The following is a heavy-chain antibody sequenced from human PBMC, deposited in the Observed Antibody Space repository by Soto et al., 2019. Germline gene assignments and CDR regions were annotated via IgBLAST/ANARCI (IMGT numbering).Heavy chain of an antibody. CDR2: ISYDGSNK. CDR3: AKEYEDSSSRPAGDPNDYYYYYGMDV. V-gene: IGHV3-30*18. CDR1: GFTFSSYG. Sequence: PGGSLRLSCAASGFTFSSYGMHWVRQAPGKGLEWVAVISYDGSNKYYADSVKGRFTISRDNSKNTLYLQMNSLRAEDTAVYYCAKEYEDSSSRPAGDPNDYYYYYGMDVWGQGTTVTVSS. J-gene: IGHJ6*02. D-gene: IGHD6-6*01.